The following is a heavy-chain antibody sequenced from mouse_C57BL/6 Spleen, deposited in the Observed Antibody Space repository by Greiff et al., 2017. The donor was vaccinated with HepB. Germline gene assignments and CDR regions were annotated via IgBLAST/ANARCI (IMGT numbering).Heavy chain of an antibody. CDR1: GFNIKDDY. Sequence: VHVKQSGAELVRPGASVKLSCTASGFNIKDDYMHWVKQRPEQGLEWIGWIDPENGDTEYASKFQGKATITADTSSNTAYLQLSSLTSEDTAVYYCTTSPGAWFAYWGQGTLVTVSA. J-gene: IGHJ3*01. CDR3: TTSPGAWFAY. CDR2: IDPENGDT. V-gene: IGHV14-4*01.